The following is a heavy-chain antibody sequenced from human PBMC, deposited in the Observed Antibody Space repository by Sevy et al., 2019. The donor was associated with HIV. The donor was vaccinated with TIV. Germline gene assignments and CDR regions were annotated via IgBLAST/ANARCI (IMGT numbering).Heavy chain of an antibody. Sequence: GGSLRLSCAASGFTFSDYYMSWIRQAPGKGLEWVSYISSSGSTIYYADSVKGRFTISRDNAKNSLYLQMNSLRAEDTAVYYCARVTSETYYYDSSGYYRRGFYYFDYWGQGTLVTVSS. CDR2: ISSSGSTI. J-gene: IGHJ4*02. CDR1: GFTFSDYY. V-gene: IGHV3-11*04. D-gene: IGHD3-22*01. CDR3: ARVTSETYYYDSSGYYRRGFYYFDY.